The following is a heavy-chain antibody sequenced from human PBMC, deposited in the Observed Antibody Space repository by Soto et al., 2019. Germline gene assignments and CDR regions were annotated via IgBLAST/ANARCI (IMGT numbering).Heavy chain of an antibody. CDR3: ANDNWNVPF. D-gene: IGHD1-20*01. CDR1: GFTFSSYG. CDR2: ISYDGSNK. Sequence: HPGGSLRLSCAASGFTFSSYGMHWVRQAPGKGLEWVAVISYDGSNKYYADSVKGRFTISRDNSKNTLYLQMNSLRAEDTAVYYCANDNWNVPFWGQGTLVTVSS. J-gene: IGHJ4*02. V-gene: IGHV3-30*18.